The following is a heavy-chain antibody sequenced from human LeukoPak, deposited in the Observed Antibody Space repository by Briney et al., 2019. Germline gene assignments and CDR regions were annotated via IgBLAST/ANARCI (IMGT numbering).Heavy chain of an antibody. V-gene: IGHV4-38-2*01. D-gene: IGHD4-17*01. Sequence: PSETLSLTCAVYGGSFSGYYWGWIRQPPGKGLEWIGSIYHSGSTYYNPSLKSRVTISVDTSKNQFSLKLSSVTAADTAVYYCARTTVTQTGYYYYYMDVWGKGTTVTVSS. CDR2: IYHSGST. J-gene: IGHJ6*03. CDR3: ARTTVTQTGYYYYYMDV. CDR1: GGSFSGYY.